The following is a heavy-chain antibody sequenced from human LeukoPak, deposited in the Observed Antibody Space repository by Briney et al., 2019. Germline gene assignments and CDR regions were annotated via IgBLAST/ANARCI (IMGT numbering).Heavy chain of an antibody. J-gene: IGHJ4*02. V-gene: IGHV3-21*01. CDR3: ARELMGLTMIVVVNPIDY. D-gene: IGHD3-22*01. CDR1: GFTFSSYS. CDR2: ISSSSTYI. Sequence: PGGSLRLSCAASGFTFSSYSMNWVRQAPGMGLEWGSSISSSSTYIYYADSVKGTFTIARDNAKNSLYLQMNSRRAEDTAVYYCARELMGLTMIVVVNPIDYWGQGTLVTVSS.